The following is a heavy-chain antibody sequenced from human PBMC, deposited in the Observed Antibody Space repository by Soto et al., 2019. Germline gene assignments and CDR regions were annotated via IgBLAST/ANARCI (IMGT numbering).Heavy chain of an antibody. Sequence: ASVKVSCKASGYTFTSYGISWVRQAPGQGLEWMGWISAYNGNTNYAQKLQGRVTMTTDTSTSTAYMELRSLRSDDTAVYYCARVLFRRVIAGNDYPGQATLVSGSS. CDR3: ARVLFRRVIAGNDY. J-gene: IGHJ4*02. CDR2: ISAYNGNT. V-gene: IGHV1-18*01. CDR1: GYTFTSYG. D-gene: IGHD3-16*02.